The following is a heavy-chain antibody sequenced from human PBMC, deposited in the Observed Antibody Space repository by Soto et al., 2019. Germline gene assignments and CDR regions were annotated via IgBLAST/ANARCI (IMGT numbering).Heavy chain of an antibody. CDR2: INPSGGST. V-gene: IGHV1-46*01. CDR1: GYTFTSYY. CDR3: ARDLGLDVWEVKDPASARINWFDP. D-gene: IGHD3-10*02. Sequence: ASVKVSCKASGYTFTSYYMHWVRQAPGQGLEWMGIINPSGGSTSYAQKFQGRVTMTRDTSTSTVYVELSSLRSEDTALYYCARDLGLDVWEVKDPASARINWFDPWGQGTLVTVSS. J-gene: IGHJ5*02.